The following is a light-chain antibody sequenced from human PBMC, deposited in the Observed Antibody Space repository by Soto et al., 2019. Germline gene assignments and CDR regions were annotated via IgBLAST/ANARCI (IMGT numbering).Light chain of an antibody. J-gene: IGKJ1*01. V-gene: IGKV1-5*03. CDR1: QTISSW. Sequence: DIQMTQSPSTLSGSVGDRVTITCRASQTISSWLAWYQQKPGKATKLLIYKASTLKSGVPSRFSGSGSGTEFTLTISSLQPDDFATYYGQHYNSYSEAFGQGTKVELK. CDR2: KAS. CDR3: QHYNSYSEA.